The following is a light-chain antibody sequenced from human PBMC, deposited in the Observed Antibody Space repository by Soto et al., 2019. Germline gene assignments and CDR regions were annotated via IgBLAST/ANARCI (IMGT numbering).Light chain of an antibody. CDR1: SSGVGGYNY. CDR3: SSYTSTSTYVV. V-gene: IGLV2-14*01. J-gene: IGLJ2*01. Sequence: QSALTQPASVSGSPGQSITISCTGTSSGVGGYNYVSWYQQHPGKAPRLMIFEVSNRPSGVSNRFSGSKSGNTASLTISGLQAEDEADYYCSSYTSTSTYVVFGGGTQLTVL. CDR2: EVS.